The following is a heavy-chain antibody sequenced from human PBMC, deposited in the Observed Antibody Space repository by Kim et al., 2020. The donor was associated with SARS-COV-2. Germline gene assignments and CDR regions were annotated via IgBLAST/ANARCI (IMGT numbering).Heavy chain of an antibody. J-gene: IGHJ5*02. D-gene: IGHD2-2*01. V-gene: IGHV3-30*02. Sequence: VKGRLTISRDNSKNTLYLQMNSLRVEDTAVYYCAKASLVIVPAAAKNWFDPWGQGTLVTVSS. CDR3: AKASLVIVPAAAKNWFDP.